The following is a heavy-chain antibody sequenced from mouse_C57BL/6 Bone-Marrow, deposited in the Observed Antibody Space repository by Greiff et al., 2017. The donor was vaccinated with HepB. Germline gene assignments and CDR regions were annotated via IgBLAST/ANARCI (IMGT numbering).Heavy chain of an antibody. J-gene: IGHJ4*01. CDR3: ARRGLYAMDY. CDR2: IDPSDSYT. Sequence: QVQLQQPGAELVMPGASVKLSCKASGYTFTSYWMHWVKQRPGQGLEWIGEIDPSDSYTNYNQKFKGKSTLTVDKSSSTAYMQLSSLPSEDSAVYYCARRGLYAMDYWGQGTSVTVSS. V-gene: IGHV1-69*01. D-gene: IGHD3-3*01. CDR1: GYTFTSYW.